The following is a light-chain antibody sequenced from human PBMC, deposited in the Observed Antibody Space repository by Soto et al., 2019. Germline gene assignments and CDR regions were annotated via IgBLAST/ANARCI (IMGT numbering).Light chain of an antibody. J-gene: IGKJ1*01. CDR3: QQYNSYPWK. CDR2: DAS. V-gene: IGKV1-5*01. CDR1: QSISRF. Sequence: IQMTQSPSTLSASVVYRSNITFRASQSISRFLAWYQQKPGKAPKLLIYDASSLESGVPSRFSGSGSGTEFTLTITSLQPDDFATYYCQQYNSYPWKFGQGTKVDIK.